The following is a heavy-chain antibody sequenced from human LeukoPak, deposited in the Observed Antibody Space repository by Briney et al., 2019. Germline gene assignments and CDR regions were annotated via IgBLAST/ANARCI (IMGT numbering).Heavy chain of an antibody. CDR1: GYTFTNYG. CDR3: ARDYYYDTSGYYRFDY. Sequence: ASVKVSCTASGYTFTNYGITWVRQAPGQGLEWMGWISAYNGNTNYAQRLQGRVNMTTDTSTTTVYLELRSLRSDDTAVYYCARDYYYDTSGYYRFDYWGQGTLVTVSS. CDR2: ISAYNGNT. J-gene: IGHJ4*02. V-gene: IGHV1-18*01. D-gene: IGHD3-22*01.